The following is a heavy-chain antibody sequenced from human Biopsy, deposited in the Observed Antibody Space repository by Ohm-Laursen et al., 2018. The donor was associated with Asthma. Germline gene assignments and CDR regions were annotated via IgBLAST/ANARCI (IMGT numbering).Heavy chain of an antibody. CDR2: HDHEEGGT. CDR3: ASDFPKDYVRYNFQF. D-gene: IGHD4-17*01. V-gene: IGHV1-24*01. J-gene: IGHJ4*02. CDR1: GYSLTDLS. Sequence: ASVKVSCKISGYSLTDLSMHWVRQAPGRGLEWMGGHDHEEGGTVNARRFQGRVTMTEDTSTDTAYMEPSSLSSDDTAVYYCASDFPKDYVRYNFQFWGQGTLVTVSS.